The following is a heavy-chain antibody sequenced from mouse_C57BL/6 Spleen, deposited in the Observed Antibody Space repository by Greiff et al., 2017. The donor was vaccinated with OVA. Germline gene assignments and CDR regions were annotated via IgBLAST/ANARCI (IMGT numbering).Heavy chain of an antibody. CDR3: ARIGDYDEYYYAMDY. D-gene: IGHD2-4*01. Sequence: VQLQESGAELVRPGTSVKVSCKASGYAFTNYLIEWVKQRPGQGLEWIGVINPGSGGTNYNEKFKGKATLTADKSSSTAYMQLSSLTSEDSAVYFCARIGDYDEYYYAMDYWGQGTSVTVSS. CDR2: INPGSGGT. V-gene: IGHV1-54*01. CDR1: GYAFTNYL. J-gene: IGHJ4*01.